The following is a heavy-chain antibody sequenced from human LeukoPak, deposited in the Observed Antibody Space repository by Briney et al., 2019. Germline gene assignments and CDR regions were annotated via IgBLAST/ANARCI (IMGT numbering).Heavy chain of an antibody. CDR3: AKSSPFGVVINFDY. CDR1: GFTVSSNY. D-gene: IGHD3-3*01. V-gene: IGHV3-30*02. Sequence: GGSLRLSCAASGFTVSSNYMSWVRQAPGKGLEWVAFIRYDGSNKYYADSVKGRFTISRDNSKNTLYLQMNSLRAEDTAVYYCAKSSPFGVVINFDYWGQGTLVTVSS. CDR2: IRYDGSNK. J-gene: IGHJ4*02.